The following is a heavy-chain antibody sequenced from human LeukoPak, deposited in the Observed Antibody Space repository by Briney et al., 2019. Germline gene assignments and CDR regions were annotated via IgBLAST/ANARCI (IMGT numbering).Heavy chain of an antibody. V-gene: IGHV3-23*01. CDR1: GFTFSSEG. Sequence: RTGGSLRLSCAASGFTFSSEGMAWLRQAPGKGLEWVSSISDGGDSTYYADSVKGRFTISRDPSKNTLYLQMSSLRAEDTAVYYCARDLETYYDFWSGYSQGAFDIWGQGTMVTVSS. J-gene: IGHJ3*02. D-gene: IGHD3-3*01. CDR2: ISDGGDST. CDR3: ARDLETYYDFWSGYSQGAFDI.